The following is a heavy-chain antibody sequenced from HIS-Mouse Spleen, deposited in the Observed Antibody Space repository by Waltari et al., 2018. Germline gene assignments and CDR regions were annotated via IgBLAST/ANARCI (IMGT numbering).Heavy chain of an antibody. CDR2: ISSSSSYI. J-gene: IGHJ3*02. V-gene: IGHV3-21*01. CDR3: ARRLLTGDAFDI. D-gene: IGHD7-27*01. Sequence: EVQLVQSGGGLVKPGVSLRLSCAASGFTFSSYSMNWVRQAPGKGLEWVSSISSSSSYIYYADSVKGRFTISRDNAKNSLYLQMNSLRAEDTAVYYCARRLLTGDAFDIWGQGTMVTVSS. CDR1: GFTFSSYS.